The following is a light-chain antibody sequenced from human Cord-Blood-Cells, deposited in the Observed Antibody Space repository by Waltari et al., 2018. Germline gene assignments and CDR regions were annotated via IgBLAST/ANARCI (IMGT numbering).Light chain of an antibody. CDR1: QGISSD. J-gene: IGKJ4*01. CDR2: AAS. V-gene: IGKV1-39*01. CDR3: QQSYSTPLT. Sequence: DIQMTQSPSSPSASVGDRVTITCRASQGISSDLNWYQQKPGKAPKLLIYAASSLQSGVPSRFSGSGSGTDFTLTISSLQPEDFATYYWQQSYSTPLTFGAWTKVEIK.